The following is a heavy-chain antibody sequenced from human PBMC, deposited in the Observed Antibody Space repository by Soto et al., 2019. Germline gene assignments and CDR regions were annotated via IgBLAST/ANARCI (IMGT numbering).Heavy chain of an antibody. CDR3: ARNPDYYDSSGYYNGAYYFDY. D-gene: IGHD3-22*01. CDR2: IIPIFGTA. J-gene: IGHJ4*02. V-gene: IGHV1-69*13. CDR1: GGTFSSYA. Sequence: SVKVSCKASGGTFSSYAISWVRQAPGQGLEWMGGIIPIFGTANYAQKFQGRVTITADESTSTAYMELSSLRSEDTAVYYCARNPDYYDSSGYYNGAYYFDYWGQGTLVTVSS.